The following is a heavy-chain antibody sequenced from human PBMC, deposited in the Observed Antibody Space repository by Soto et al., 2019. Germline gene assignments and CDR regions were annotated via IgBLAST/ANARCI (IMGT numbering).Heavy chain of an antibody. CDR1: GYTFTSYG. J-gene: IGHJ6*02. CDR2: ISAYNGDT. V-gene: IGHV1-18*01. CDR3: ARDQGAGQYGMDV. Sequence: QVQLVQSGAEVKTPGASVKVSCKASGYTFTSYGVSWVRQAPGQGLEWMGWISAYNGDTNYAQKVQGRVTMTTDTPATTTYMELRSLRPDDTAVYYCARDQGAGQYGMDVWGQGTTVTVSS.